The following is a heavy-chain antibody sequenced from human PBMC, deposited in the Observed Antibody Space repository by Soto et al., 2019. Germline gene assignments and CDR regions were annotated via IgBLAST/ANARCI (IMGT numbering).Heavy chain of an antibody. CDR1: GFAFRSHA. V-gene: IGHV3-30*14. J-gene: IGHJ5*02. D-gene: IGHD6-13*01. Sequence: GGSLRLSCTASGFAFRSHAMQWVRQAPGKGLEWVAVISSDGATKYVADSLKGRFTISRDNFESTMSLQMNNLRPEDTALYYCARSSVHRAAAGRLDLWGPGTLVTVSS. CDR2: ISSDGATK. CDR3: ARSSVHRAAAGRLDL.